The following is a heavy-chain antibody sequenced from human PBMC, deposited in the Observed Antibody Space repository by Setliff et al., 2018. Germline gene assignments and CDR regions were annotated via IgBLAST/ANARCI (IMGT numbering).Heavy chain of an antibody. CDR1: GFTFITYS. V-gene: IGHV3-21*04. J-gene: IGHJ3*01. D-gene: IGHD6-25*01. CDR2: ISSTSTYI. CDR3: AKHVLSSGWPNDAFDF. Sequence: KAGGSLRLSCAASGFTFITYSFKWVRQAPGKGLEWVSAISSTSTYIYYADSVKGRFTISRDNSKNSLYLHMNSLRAEDAAVYYCAKHVLSSGWPNDAFDFWGQGTMVTVSS.